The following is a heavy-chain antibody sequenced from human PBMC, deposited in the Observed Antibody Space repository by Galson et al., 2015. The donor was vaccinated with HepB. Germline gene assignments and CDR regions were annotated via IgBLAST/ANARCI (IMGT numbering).Heavy chain of an antibody. D-gene: IGHD2-21*01. V-gene: IGHV3-33*08. CDR2: IWWDGSKK. J-gene: IGHJ4*02. Sequence: SLRLSCAASGFSFGSHGFHWVRQAPGKGLEWVALIWWDGSKKFYGNSVKGRFTISRDISVNTIYLQMNTLRADDTAVYYCARDPGGGDWHYLDYWGQGSLVSVSS. CDR3: ARDPGGGDWHYLDY. CDR1: GFSFGSHG.